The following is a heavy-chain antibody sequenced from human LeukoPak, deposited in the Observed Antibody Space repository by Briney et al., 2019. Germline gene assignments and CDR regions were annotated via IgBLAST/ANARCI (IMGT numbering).Heavy chain of an antibody. CDR1: GFTFSSYG. Sequence: GGFLRLSCAASGFTFSSYGMHWVRQAPGKGLEWVAFIRYDGSNKYYADSVKGRFTISRDNSKNTLYLQMNSLRAEDTAVYYCAKAGSGTTVTTGYYYYYYMDVWGKGTTVTISS. D-gene: IGHD4-17*01. J-gene: IGHJ6*03. CDR2: IRYDGSNK. CDR3: AKAGSGTTVTTGYYYYYYMDV. V-gene: IGHV3-30*02.